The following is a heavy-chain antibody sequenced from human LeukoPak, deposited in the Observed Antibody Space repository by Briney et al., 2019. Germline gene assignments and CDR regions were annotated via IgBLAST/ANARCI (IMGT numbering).Heavy chain of an antibody. CDR2: IIPIFGTA. CDR3: ARGPGWEVLENWFDP. Sequence: GSSVKVSCKASGGTFSSYAISWVRQAPGQGLEWMGGIIPIFGTANYAQKFQGRVTITADESTSTAYMELSSLRSEDTAVYYCARGPGWEVLENWFDPWGQGTLVTVSS. J-gene: IGHJ5*02. D-gene: IGHD1-26*01. CDR1: GGTFSSYA. V-gene: IGHV1-69*01.